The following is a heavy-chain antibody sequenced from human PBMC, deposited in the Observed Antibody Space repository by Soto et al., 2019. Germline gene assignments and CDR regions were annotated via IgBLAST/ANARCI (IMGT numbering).Heavy chain of an antibody. CDR1: GFTFSDYY. D-gene: IGHD5-12*01. CDR3: ARDGYSGYAGNLQHYYYMDV. J-gene: IGHJ6*03. Sequence: GGSLRLSCAASGFTFSDYYMSWIRQAPGKGLEWVSYISSSGSTIYYADSVKGRFTISRDNAKNSLYLQMNSLRAEDTAVYYCARDGYSGYAGNLQHYYYMDVWGKGTTVTVSS. V-gene: IGHV3-11*01. CDR2: ISSSGSTI.